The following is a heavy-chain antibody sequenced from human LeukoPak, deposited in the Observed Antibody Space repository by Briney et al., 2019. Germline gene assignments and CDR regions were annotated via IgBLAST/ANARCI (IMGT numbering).Heavy chain of an antibody. CDR2: IRYIGST. CDR1: GGSISSYC. J-gene: IGHJ6*02. V-gene: IGHV4-59*01. D-gene: IGHD1-26*01. Sequence: SETLSLTCIVSGGSISSYCWSWIRQPPGKGLEWIGYIRYIGSTYYNPSLKSRVTMSMDTSTNQFSLNLSSVTAADTAVYYCARDKGSGSYFGHFGMDLWGQGTTVTVSS. CDR3: ARDKGSGSYFGHFGMDL.